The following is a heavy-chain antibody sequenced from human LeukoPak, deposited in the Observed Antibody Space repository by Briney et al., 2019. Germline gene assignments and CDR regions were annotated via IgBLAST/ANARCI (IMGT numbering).Heavy chain of an antibody. CDR2: IKQDGSEK. J-gene: IGHJ4*02. CDR3: ARDNWTYYYDSSGPYYFDY. Sequence: GGSLRLSCAASGFTFSSYWMSWVRQAPGKGLEWVANIKQDGSEKYYVDSVKGRFTISRDNAKNSLYLQMNSLRAEDTAVYYCARDNWTYYYDSSGPYYFDYWGQGTLVSVSS. D-gene: IGHD3-22*01. V-gene: IGHV3-7*01. CDR1: GFTFSSYW.